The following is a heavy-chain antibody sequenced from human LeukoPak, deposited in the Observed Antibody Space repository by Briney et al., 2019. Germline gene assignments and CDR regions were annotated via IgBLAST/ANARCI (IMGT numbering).Heavy chain of an antibody. J-gene: IGHJ6*02. CDR2: IYDSQIS. CDR1: GGSISAYD. Sequence: KTSETLSLTCTVSGGSISAYDWSWIRQPPGKGLEWIGNIYDSQISSYNPSLKSRVTISLDTSQNQLSLDLSSVTAADTAVYYCARHSLVFYGSGSYFLNSVDVWGQGTTVTVSS. V-gene: IGHV4-59*08. D-gene: IGHD3-10*01. CDR3: ARHSLVFYGSGSYFLNSVDV.